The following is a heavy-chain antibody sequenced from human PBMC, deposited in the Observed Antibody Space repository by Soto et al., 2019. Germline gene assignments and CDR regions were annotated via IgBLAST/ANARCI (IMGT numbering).Heavy chain of an antibody. Sequence: SETLSLTCTVSGGSISSYYWSWIRQPPGKGLEWIGYIYYSGSTNYNPSLKSRVTISVDTSKNQFSLKLSSVTAADTAVYYCARDAFLWGLDAFDIWGQGTMVTVSS. V-gene: IGHV4-59*12. CDR3: ARDAFLWGLDAFDI. J-gene: IGHJ3*02. CDR1: GGSISSYY. D-gene: IGHD3-16*01. CDR2: IYYSGST.